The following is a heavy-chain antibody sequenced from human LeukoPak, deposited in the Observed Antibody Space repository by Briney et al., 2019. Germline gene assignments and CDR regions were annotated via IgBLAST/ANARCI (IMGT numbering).Heavy chain of an antibody. D-gene: IGHD4-17*01. J-gene: IGHJ4*02. CDR2: ISGTSDGT. V-gene: IGHV3-23*01. Sequence: PGGSLRLSCAASGFTFSTYAMSWVRQAPGKGLEWVSAISGTSDGTYYADSVKGRFTISRDNSKNTLYLQMNSLRAEDTAVYYCARVVDHDYGDYYLDYWGQGTLVTVSS. CDR1: GFTFSTYA. CDR3: ARVVDHDYGDYYLDY.